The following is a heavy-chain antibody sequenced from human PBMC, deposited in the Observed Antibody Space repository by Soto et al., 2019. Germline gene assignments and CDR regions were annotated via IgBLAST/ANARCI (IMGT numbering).Heavy chain of an antibody. CDR2: VRSKAGGGTI. J-gene: IGHJ5*02. Sequence: EVQLVESGGGLVKPGGSLRLSCAASGLTVSNAWMSWVRQAPGKGPEWVGRVRSKAGGGTIDYAAPVKSRFSISRDDSENALHLQMNSLTAEDTAVYYCTTRAYDTSSWGQGTLVTVSS. CDR3: TTRAYDTSS. CDR1: GLTVSNAW. D-gene: IGHD3-3*01. V-gene: IGHV3-15*01.